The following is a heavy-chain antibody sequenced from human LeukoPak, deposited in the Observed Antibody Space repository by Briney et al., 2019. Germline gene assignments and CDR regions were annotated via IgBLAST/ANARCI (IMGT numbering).Heavy chain of an antibody. CDR1: GFTFSSFA. J-gene: IGHJ3*02. V-gene: IGHV3-48*01. CDR2: ISSSSSTI. D-gene: IGHD4-23*01. Sequence: PGGSLRLSCAASGFTFSSFAMSWVRQAPGKGLEWVSYISSSSSTIYYADSVKGRFTISRDNAKNSLYLQMSSLRAEDTAVYYCVREGYGGVSDAFDIWGQGTMVTVSS. CDR3: VREGYGGVSDAFDI.